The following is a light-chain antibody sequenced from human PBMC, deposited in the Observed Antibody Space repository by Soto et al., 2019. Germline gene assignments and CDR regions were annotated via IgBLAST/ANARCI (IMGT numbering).Light chain of an antibody. CDR3: QQHSHWHPWT. J-gene: IGKJ1*01. CDR1: ANVRTL. Sequence: EVFLTPSPATLSLSPGERATLSCGASANVRTLVDWYQQTPGQAPRLLIHGASNRATGIPARFSGSESGTDFTLTISNLEHEDFAVYYCQQHSHWHPWTFGQGTKVDIK. CDR2: GAS. V-gene: IGKV3-11*01.